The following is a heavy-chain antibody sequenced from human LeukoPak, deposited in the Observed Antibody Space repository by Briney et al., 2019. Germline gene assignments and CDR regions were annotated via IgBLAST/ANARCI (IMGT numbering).Heavy chain of an antibody. Sequence: GGSLRLSCAASGFTFSSYSMNWVRQAPGKGLEWVSFISSSSYLYYTDSVKGRFTISRDNAKNSLYLQMNSLRAEDTAVYYCARGDYYDNSGYYLKAHDYWGQGTLVTVSS. V-gene: IGHV3-21*01. CDR1: GFTFSSYS. J-gene: IGHJ4*02. D-gene: IGHD3-22*01. CDR2: ISSSSYL. CDR3: ARGDYYDNSGYYLKAHDY.